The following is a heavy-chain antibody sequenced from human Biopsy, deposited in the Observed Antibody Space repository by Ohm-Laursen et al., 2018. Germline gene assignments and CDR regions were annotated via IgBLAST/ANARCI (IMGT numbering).Heavy chain of an antibody. CDR3: GRREVVITHDAFDT. J-gene: IGHJ3*02. CDR1: GDSVTKYY. CDR2: IYYSVMT. V-gene: IGHV4-59*08. D-gene: IGHD3-22*01. Sequence: SQTLSLTCTVSGDSVTKYYWSWIRQPPGKGLEWIGHIYYSVMTSYNPSLQSRVSISVDTSRNQVSLTLSSVTAADTAVYYCGRREVVITHDAFDTWGQGTMVTVSS.